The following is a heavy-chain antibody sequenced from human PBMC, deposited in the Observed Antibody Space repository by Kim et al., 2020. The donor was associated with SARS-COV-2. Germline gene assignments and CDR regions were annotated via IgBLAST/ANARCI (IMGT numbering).Heavy chain of an antibody. D-gene: IGHD4-17*01. Sequence: YAQKFQGRVTITADKSTSTAYMELSSLRSEDTAVYYCARDGDYGGNGIDPWGQGTLVTVSS. J-gene: IGHJ5*02. V-gene: IGHV1-69*04. CDR3: ARDGDYGGNGIDP.